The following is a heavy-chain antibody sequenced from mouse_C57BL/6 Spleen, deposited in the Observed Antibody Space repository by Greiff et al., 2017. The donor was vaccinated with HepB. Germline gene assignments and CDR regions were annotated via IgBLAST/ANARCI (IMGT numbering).Heavy chain of an antibody. J-gene: IGHJ2*01. CDR2: IDPETGGT. D-gene: IGHD1-1*01. Sequence: VQLVESGAELVRPGASVTLSCKASGYTFTDYEMHWVKQTPVHGLEWIGAIDPETGGTAYNQKFKGKAILTADKSSSTAYMELRSLTSEDSAVYYCTRKLRDYWGQGTTLTVSS. CDR1: GYTFTDYE. CDR3: TRKLRDY. V-gene: IGHV1-15*01.